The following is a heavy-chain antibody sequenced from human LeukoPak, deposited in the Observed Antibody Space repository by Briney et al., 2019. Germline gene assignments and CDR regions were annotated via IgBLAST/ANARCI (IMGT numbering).Heavy chain of an antibody. CDR1: GFTFSSYG. D-gene: IGHD5-24*01. J-gene: IGHJ3*02. V-gene: IGHV3-23*01. CDR3: AKDWVRWLQFVGAFDI. CDR2: IRGGGGST. Sequence: PGGSLRLACAAYGFTFSSYGMSWVRQARGKGLEWVSAIRGGGGSTYYADCVKGRLTIARDKCKNTLYLQMDSERAEYTAVYYCAKDWVRWLQFVGAFDIWGQGTMVTVSS.